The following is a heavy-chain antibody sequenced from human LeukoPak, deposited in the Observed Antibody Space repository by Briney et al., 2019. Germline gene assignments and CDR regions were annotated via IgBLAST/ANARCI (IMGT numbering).Heavy chain of an antibody. CDR2: ISICGSTI. D-gene: IGHD6-13*01. CDR3: ARDLSWDHVLDY. CDR1: GFTLRSYE. Sequence: GGSLRLSCAACGFTLRSYEMNWVRQTPGEGLTGVSYISICGSTIYYADSGKGRFTISRDNAKNSLDLQMNSLRAEDTAVYYCARDLSWDHVLDYCGQETLVTDSS. J-gene: IGHJ4*02. V-gene: IGHV3-48*03.